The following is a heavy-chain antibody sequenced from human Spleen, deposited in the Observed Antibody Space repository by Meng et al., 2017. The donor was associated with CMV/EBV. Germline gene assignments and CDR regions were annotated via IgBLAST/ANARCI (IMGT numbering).Heavy chain of an antibody. Sequence: SETLSLTCAVYGGSFSGYYWSWIRQPPGKGLEWIGEINHSGSTNYNPSLKSRVTISVDTSKNQFSLKLSSVTAADTAVYYCARDLGQTHVSSTTHWFDPWGQGTLVTVSS. CDR2: INHSGST. CDR1: GGSFSGYY. CDR3: ARDLGQTHVSSTTHWFDP. D-gene: IGHD2-2*01. V-gene: IGHV4-34*01. J-gene: IGHJ5*02.